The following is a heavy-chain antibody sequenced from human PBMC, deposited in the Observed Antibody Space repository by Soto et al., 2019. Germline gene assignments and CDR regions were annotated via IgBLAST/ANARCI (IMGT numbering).Heavy chain of an antibody. CDR3: ARGGSSSPALYYYGMDV. V-gene: IGHV1-46*01. CDR1: GYTFTSYY. Sequence: ASVKVSCKASGYTFTSYYMHWVRQAPGQGLEWMGIINPSGGSTSYAQKFQGRVTMIRDTSTSTVYMELSSLRSEDTAVYYCARGGSSSPALYYYGMDVWGQGTTVTVSS. CDR2: INPSGGST. D-gene: IGHD6-6*01. J-gene: IGHJ6*02.